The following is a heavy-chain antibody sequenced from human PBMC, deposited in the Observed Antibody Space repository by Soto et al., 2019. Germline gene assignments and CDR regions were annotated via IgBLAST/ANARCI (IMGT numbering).Heavy chain of an antibody. V-gene: IGHV4-59*01. CDR3: TGAYYDINGYSLDP. CDR1: GGSISSGY. Sequence: PSETLSLTCSVSGGSISSGYWTWIRQHPGKGLEWIGYIYYGGSINYNPSLKSRVIISVDTAKNQFSLRLSSVTAADTAVYYCTGAYYDINGYSLDPWGQGTSVTVSS. D-gene: IGHD3-22*01. J-gene: IGHJ5*02. CDR2: IYYGGSI.